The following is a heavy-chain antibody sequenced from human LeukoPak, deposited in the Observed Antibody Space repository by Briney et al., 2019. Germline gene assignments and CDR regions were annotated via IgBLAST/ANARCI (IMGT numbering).Heavy chain of an antibody. CDR1: GYSISSGYY. V-gene: IGHV4-38-2*02. CDR3: ARGHGYSGYDAYYFDY. D-gene: IGHD5-12*01. CDR2: IYHSGST. Sequence: SETLPLTCTVSGYSISSGYYWGWIRQPPGKGLEWIGSIYHSGSTYYNPSLKSRVTISVDTSKNQFSLKLSSVTAADTAVYYCARGHGYSGYDAYYFDYWGQGTLVTVSS. J-gene: IGHJ4*02.